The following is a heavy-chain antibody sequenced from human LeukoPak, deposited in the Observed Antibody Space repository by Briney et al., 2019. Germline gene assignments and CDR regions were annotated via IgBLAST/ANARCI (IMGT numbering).Heavy chain of an antibody. V-gene: IGHV3-21*01. CDR2: ISSSSSYI. Sequence: PGGSLRLSCAASGFTFSSYSMNWVRQAPGKGLEWVSSISSSSSYIYYADSVKGRFTISRDNAKNSLYLQMNSLRAEDTAVYYCARDKGITGRADYWGQGTLSPSPQ. J-gene: IGHJ4*02. D-gene: IGHD1-20*01. CDR3: ARDKGITGRADY. CDR1: GFTFSSYS.